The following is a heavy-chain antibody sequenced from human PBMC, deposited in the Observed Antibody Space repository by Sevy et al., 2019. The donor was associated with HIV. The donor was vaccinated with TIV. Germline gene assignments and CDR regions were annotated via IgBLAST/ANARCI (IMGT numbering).Heavy chain of an antibody. CDR1: GFIFSDYY. J-gene: IGHJ4*02. CDR2: ISSSSSNK. CDR3: AKLPTMAAARDDY. Sequence: GGSLRLSCAASGFIFSDYYMSWIRQAPGKGLEWVSYISSSSSNKFYADSVKGRFTISRANSENSLYLQMSSLRAEDTAVYFCAKLPTMAAARDDYWGLGILVTVSS. D-gene: IGHD6-13*01. V-gene: IGHV3-11*01.